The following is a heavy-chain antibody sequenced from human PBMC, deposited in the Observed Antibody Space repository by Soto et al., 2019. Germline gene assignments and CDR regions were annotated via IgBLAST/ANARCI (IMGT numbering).Heavy chain of an antibody. CDR2: ISYDGSDK. J-gene: IGHJ4*02. Sequence: PGRSLRLSCAASRFTFSSYAMHWVRQAPGKGLEWVALISYDGSDKDYADSVKGRFTISRDNSRNTLFLQMNSLRAEDTAVYYCARDYYKYYDSSGYYRSPAYWGQGTLVTISS. CDR1: RFTFSSYA. V-gene: IGHV3-30-3*01. CDR3: ARDYYKYYDSSGYYRSPAY. D-gene: IGHD3-22*01.